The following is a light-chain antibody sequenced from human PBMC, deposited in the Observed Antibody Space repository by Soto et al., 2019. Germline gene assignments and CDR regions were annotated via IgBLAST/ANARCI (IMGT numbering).Light chain of an antibody. CDR3: QQYSNLPPYT. V-gene: IGKV3-15*01. J-gene: IGKJ2*01. CDR2: AAS. CDR1: QSVSSK. Sequence: EIVMTQSPATLSVSPGERATLSCRASQSVSSKLAWYQQKPGQAPRLLIYAASTRATGIPARFSGSGSGTEVPPTITRLQSEEFAVYYFQQYSNLPPYTFGQGTKLEIK.